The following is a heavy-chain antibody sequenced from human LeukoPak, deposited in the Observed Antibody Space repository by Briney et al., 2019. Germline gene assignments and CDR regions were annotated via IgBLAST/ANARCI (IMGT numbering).Heavy chain of an antibody. J-gene: IGHJ5*02. V-gene: IGHV3-30*04. D-gene: IGHD1-26*01. CDR1: GFTFSSYA. CDR3: ARGPNGGSNL. Sequence: PGGSLRLSCAASGFTFSSYAMHWVRQAPGKGLECVAVISYDGSNKYYADSVKGRFTISRDNSKNTLYLQMNSLRAEDTAVYYCARGPNGGSNLWGQGTLVTVSS. CDR2: ISYDGSNK.